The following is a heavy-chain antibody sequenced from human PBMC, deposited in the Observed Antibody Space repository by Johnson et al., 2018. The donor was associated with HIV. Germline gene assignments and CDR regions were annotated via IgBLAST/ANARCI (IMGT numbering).Heavy chain of an antibody. J-gene: IGHJ3*02. V-gene: IGHV3-23*03. D-gene: IGHD6-6*01. Sequence: EVQLMESGGGLVQPGGSLRLSCVASGFTFSSYAMSWVRQAPGKGLEWVSVIYSGGSTYYADSVKGRFTISRDNSKNTLYLQMNSLRAEDTAVYYCAREDSSSPAAAFDIWGQGTMVTVSS. CDR1: GFTFSSYA. CDR2: IYSGGST. CDR3: AREDSSSPAAAFDI.